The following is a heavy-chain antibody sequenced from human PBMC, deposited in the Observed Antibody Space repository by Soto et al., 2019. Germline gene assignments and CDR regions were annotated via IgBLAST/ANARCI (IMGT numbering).Heavy chain of an antibody. CDR3: TGTGYNSEEDY. CDR1: GFTLGDYF. J-gene: IGHJ4*02. Sequence: QVQLVESGGGLVRPGGSLRLSCAASGFTLGDYFMSWVHQAPGRGLEWISYISSTEGYTNYADSVKGRFTISRDTAKNSLYLQMNNLRAEDTAVYFCTGTGYNSEEDYWGQGTLVAVSS. D-gene: IGHD5-12*01. V-gene: IGHV3-11*06. CDR2: ISSTEGYT.